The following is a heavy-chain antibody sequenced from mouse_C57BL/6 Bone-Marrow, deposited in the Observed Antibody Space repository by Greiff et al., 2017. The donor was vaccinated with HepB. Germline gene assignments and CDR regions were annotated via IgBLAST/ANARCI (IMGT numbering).Heavy chain of an antibody. CDR1: GFTFSDYG. D-gene: IGHD4-1*01. CDR3: ARHLGGLYYFDY. CDR2: ISSGSSTI. Sequence: EVKVVESGGGLVKPGGSLKLSCAASGFTFSDYGMHWVRQAPEKGLEWVAYISSGSSTIYYADTVKGRFTISRDNAKNTLFLQMTSLRSEDTAMYYCARHLGGLYYFDYWGQGTTLTVSS. J-gene: IGHJ2*01. V-gene: IGHV5-17*01.